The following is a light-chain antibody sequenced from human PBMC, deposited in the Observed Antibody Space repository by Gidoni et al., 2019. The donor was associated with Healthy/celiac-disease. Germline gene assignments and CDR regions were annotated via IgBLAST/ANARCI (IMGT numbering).Light chain of an antibody. CDR1: QGISSY. J-gene: IGKJ2*04. V-gene: IGKV1-9*01. Sequence: DIQLTQSPSFLSASVGDRVTITCRASQGISSYLAWYQQKPGKAPKLLIYAASTLQSGGPSRFSGSGSGTEFTLTISSLQPEDFATYYCQQLNSYPCSFXQXTKLEIK. CDR3: QQLNSYPCS. CDR2: AAS.